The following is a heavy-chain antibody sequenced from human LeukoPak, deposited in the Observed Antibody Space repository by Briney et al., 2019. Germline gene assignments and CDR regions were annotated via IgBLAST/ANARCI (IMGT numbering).Heavy chain of an antibody. CDR3: ACLFLCYGCSSSSDSFNI. CDR1: GFTFSSHC. D-gene: IGHD6-6*01. Sequence: PGGSLTLSCVASGFTFSSHCMNWVRQPPGKGLEWVSGIIPSGHTTYYADSVKDRFTISRDNSTNTLYLQMNSLRAKHTAVYYCACLFLCYGCSSSSDSFNIWGQGTMVTVSS. J-gene: IGHJ3*02. V-gene: IGHV3-23*01. CDR2: IIPSGHTT.